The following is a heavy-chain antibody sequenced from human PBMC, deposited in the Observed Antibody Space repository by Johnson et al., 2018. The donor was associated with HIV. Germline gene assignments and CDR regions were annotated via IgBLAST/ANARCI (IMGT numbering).Heavy chain of an antibody. CDR2: ISYDGSNK. CDR3: ARDAHRTDDAFDI. J-gene: IGHJ3*02. D-gene: IGHD1-14*01. V-gene: IGHV3-30-3*01. Sequence: QVQLVESGGGVVQPGRSLRLSCAASGFTFSSYAMHWVRQAPGKGLEWVAVISYDGSNKYYADSVKGRFTISRDTSKNTLYLQMKSLRAEDTAVYYCARDAHRTDDAFDIWGQGTMVTVSS. CDR1: GFTFSSYA.